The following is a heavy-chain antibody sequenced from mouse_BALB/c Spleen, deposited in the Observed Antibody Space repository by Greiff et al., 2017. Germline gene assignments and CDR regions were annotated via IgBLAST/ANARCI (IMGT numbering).Heavy chain of an antibody. CDR3: ARGGDRDAMDY. V-gene: IGHV5-6*01. CDR1: GFTFSSYG. CDR2: ISSGGSYT. D-gene: IGHD2-14*01. Sequence: EVQGVESGGDLVKPGGSLKLSCAASGFTFSSYGMSWVRQTPDKRLEWVATISSGGSYTYYPDSVKGRFTISRDNAKNTLYLQMSSLKSEDTAMYYCARGGDRDAMDYWGQGTSVTVSS. J-gene: IGHJ4*01.